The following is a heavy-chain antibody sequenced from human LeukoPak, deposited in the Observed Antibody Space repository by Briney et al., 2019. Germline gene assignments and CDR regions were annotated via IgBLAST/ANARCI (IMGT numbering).Heavy chain of an antibody. Sequence: GESLKISCKGSGYSFTSYWIGWVRQMPGKGLEWMGIIYPGDSDTRYSPSFQGQVTISADKSISTAYLQWSSLKASDTAMYYCARFGFWSGHHYYYYMDVWGKGTTVTVSS. CDR3: ARFGFWSGHHYYYYMDV. CDR1: GYSFTSYW. J-gene: IGHJ6*03. D-gene: IGHD3-3*01. CDR2: IYPGDSDT. V-gene: IGHV5-51*01.